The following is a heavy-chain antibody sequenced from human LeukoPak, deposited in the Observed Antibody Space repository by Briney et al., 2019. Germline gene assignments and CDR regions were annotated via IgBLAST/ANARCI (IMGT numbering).Heavy chain of an antibody. Sequence: PGGSLRLSCAASGFTFSSYGMHWVRQAPGKGLEWVAVIWYDGSNKYYADSVKGRFTISRDNARDSLFLQMNSLRDEDTAVYYCARDHDWAFDYWGQGTLVTVFS. CDR3: ARDHDWAFDY. CDR2: IWYDGSNK. J-gene: IGHJ4*02. CDR1: GFTFSSYG. D-gene: IGHD3-9*01. V-gene: IGHV3-33*01.